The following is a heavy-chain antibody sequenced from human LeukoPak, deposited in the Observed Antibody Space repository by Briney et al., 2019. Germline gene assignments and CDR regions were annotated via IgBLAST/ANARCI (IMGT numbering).Heavy chain of an antibody. CDR3: ARVPFRRPADY. CDR1: GYTFTSYY. CDR2: INRSGGST. D-gene: IGHD6-25*01. J-gene: IGHJ4*02. Sequence: GASVKVSCKASGYTFTSYYMHWVRQAPGQGLEWMGIINRSGGSTSYAQRFQGRVTMTRDTATSTVYMELCSLRSEDTAVYYCARVPFRRPADYWGQGTLVTVSS. V-gene: IGHV1-46*01.